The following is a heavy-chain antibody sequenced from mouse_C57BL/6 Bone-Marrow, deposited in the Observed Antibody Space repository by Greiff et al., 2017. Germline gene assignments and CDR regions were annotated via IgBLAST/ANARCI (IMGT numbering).Heavy chain of an antibody. D-gene: IGHD1-1*01. CDR2: INPSSGYT. V-gene: IGHV1-4*01. Sequence: VKLQESGAELARPGASVQMSCKASGYTFTSYTMHWVKQRPGQGLEWIGYINPSSGYTKYNQKFKDKATLTADKSSSTAYMQLSSLTSEDSAVYYCASYGSSYGDFDYWGQGTTLTVSS. J-gene: IGHJ2*01. CDR1: GYTFTSYT. CDR3: ASYGSSYGDFDY.